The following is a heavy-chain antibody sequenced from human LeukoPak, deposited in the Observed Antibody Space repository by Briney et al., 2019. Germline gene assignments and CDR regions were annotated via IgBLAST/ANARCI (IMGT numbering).Heavy chain of an antibody. CDR3: ARVRLQPGTRLLIPNYFDY. Sequence: SETLSLTCSVSGASISSYYWTWIRQPAGKGLEWIGRIYASGNTDYNPSLKSRVTMSVDTSKNQFSLKLSSVTAADTAIYYCARVRLQPGTRLLIPNYFDYWGRGTLVTVSS. CDR1: GASISSYY. D-gene: IGHD3-16*01. CDR2: IYASGNT. J-gene: IGHJ4*02. V-gene: IGHV4-4*07.